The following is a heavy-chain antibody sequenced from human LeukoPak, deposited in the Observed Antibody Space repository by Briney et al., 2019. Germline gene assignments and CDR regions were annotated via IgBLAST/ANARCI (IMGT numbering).Heavy chain of an antibody. CDR2: ISSSSSYI. J-gene: IGHJ5*02. CDR1: GFTFSSYS. D-gene: IGHD5-18*01. V-gene: IGHV3-21*01. Sequence: GGSLRLSCAASGFTFSSYSMNWVRQAPGKGLEWVSSISSSSSYIYYADSVKGRFTISRDNAKNSLYLQMYSLRAEDTAVYYCARDLTTAMVTPHWFDPWGQGTLVTVSS. CDR3: ARDLTTAMVTPHWFDP.